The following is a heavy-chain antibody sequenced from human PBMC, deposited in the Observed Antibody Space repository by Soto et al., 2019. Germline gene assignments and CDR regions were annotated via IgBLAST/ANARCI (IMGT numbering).Heavy chain of an antibody. J-gene: IGHJ4*02. CDR3: ARDLSWACFDY. Sequence: GGSLRLSCAASGFTFSSYAMHWVRQAPGKGLEWVAVISYDGSNKYYADSVKGRFTISRDNSKNTLYLQMNSLRAEDTAVYYCARDLSWACFDYWGQGTLVTVSS. CDR1: GFTFSSYA. CDR2: ISYDGSNK. D-gene: IGHD6-13*01. V-gene: IGHV3-30-3*01.